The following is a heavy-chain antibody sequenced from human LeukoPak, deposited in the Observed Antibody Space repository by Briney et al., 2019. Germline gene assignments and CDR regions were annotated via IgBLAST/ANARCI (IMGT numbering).Heavy chain of an antibody. J-gene: IGHJ4*02. V-gene: IGHV3-15*01. CDR3: TRETYHYTSGN. D-gene: IGHD3-10*01. Sequence: PGGSLRLSCAASGITLSDAYVSWVRQTPGKGLEWVGRIKSKSDGGTTDYAAPVNGRFSISRDDSKTTLYLQLNSLRAADTAVYFCTRETYHYTSGNWGQGTLVTVSS. CDR2: IKSKSDGGTT. CDR1: GITLSDAY.